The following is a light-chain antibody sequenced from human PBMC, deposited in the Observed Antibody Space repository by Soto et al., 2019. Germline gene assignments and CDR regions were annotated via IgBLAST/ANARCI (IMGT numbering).Light chain of an antibody. CDR2: DAS. Sequence: EIVLTQSPATLSLSPGESATLSCRASQSVSGYLAWYQQKPGQAPRLLIYDASNRATGIPARFSGSGSGTDFTLTISSLEPEDLAVYYCQQRSSWPLTFGGGTKVEIK. CDR3: QQRSSWPLT. CDR1: QSVSGY. J-gene: IGKJ4*01. V-gene: IGKV3-11*01.